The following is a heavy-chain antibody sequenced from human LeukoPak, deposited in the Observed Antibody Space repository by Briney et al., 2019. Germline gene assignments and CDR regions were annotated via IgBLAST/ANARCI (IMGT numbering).Heavy chain of an antibody. CDR1: GLTFSNHG. D-gene: IGHD3-22*01. CDR3: ARYYDSSGGPFHY. Sequence: GGSLRLSCAASGLTFSNHGMAWVRQAPGKGLEWVSGINWNGGTTNYADFVKGRFTISRDNAKSSLYLQMNSLRAEDTALYYCARYYDSSGGPFHYWGQGALVTVSS. CDR2: INWNGGTT. V-gene: IGHV3-20*04. J-gene: IGHJ4*02.